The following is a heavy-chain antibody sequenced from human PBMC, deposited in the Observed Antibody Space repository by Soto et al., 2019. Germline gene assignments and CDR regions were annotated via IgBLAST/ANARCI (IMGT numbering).Heavy chain of an antibody. CDR3: GIREEYYILTGPDV. J-gene: IGHJ6*04. Sequence: QVQLQESGPGLVKPSGTLSLTCAVSSGSISSSNWWSWVRQPPGKGLEWIGEIYHSGSTNYHPSLKSLGTVSVDKSKNQFSLKLSSVTGADTAVYYCGIREEYYILTGPDVWGKGTTVTVSS. CDR1: SGSISSSNW. D-gene: IGHD3-9*01. CDR2: IYHSGST. V-gene: IGHV4-4*02.